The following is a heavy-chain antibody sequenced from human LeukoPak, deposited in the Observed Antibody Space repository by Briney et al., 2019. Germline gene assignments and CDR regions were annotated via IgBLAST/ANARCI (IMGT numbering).Heavy chain of an antibody. Sequence: ASVRVSCKASGGTFTSDGISWVRQAPGQGLEWMGWISAYNGNTNYAQKLQGRVTMTTDTSTSTAYMELRSLRSDDTAVYYCARKSYYYYYMDVWGKGTTVTVSS. CDR3: ARKSYYYYYMDV. V-gene: IGHV1-18*01. CDR1: GGTFTSDG. J-gene: IGHJ6*03. CDR2: ISAYNGNT.